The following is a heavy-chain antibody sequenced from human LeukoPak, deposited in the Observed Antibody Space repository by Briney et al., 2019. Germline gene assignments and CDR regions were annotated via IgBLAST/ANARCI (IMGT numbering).Heavy chain of an antibody. D-gene: IGHD4-23*01. Sequence: GESLKISCQASGYTFSDLWIGWVRQMPGQGLEWMGSVYPADSDTRYSPPFQGQVTISADKSISTAYLQWSSLKASDTAMYYCARHTGVAHRDAFDIWGQGTMVTVSS. CDR1: GYTFSDLW. CDR2: VYPADSDT. CDR3: ARHTGVAHRDAFDI. J-gene: IGHJ3*02. V-gene: IGHV5-51*01.